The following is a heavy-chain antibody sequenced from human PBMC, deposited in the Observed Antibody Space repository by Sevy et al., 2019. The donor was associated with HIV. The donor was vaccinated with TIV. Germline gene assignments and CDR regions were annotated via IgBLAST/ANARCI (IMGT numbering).Heavy chain of an antibody. CDR1: GLSFSSFS. Sequence: GGSLRLSCAASGLSFSSFSMSWVRQAPGKGPEWVSGFSGSGINTYYADTVKDRFIISRNNSKNTVYLDMNSLRAEDTAIYYCAKDGYSSSWPFYFDSWGQGSLVTVSS. CDR3: AKDGYSSSWPFYFDS. CDR2: FSGSGINT. J-gene: IGHJ4*02. D-gene: IGHD2-2*03. V-gene: IGHV3-23*01.